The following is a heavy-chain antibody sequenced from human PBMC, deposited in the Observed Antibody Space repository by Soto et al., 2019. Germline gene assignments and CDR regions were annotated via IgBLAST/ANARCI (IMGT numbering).Heavy chain of an antibody. J-gene: IGHJ6*03. Sequence: HPGGSLRLSCAASGYTFNIYWMNWVRQIPGKGLEWVSYISSSGSTIYYADSVKGRFTISRDNAKNSLYLQMNSLRAEDTAVYYCAEGTPMDVWGKGTTVTVSS. V-gene: IGHV3-48*01. CDR1: GYTFNIYW. CDR3: AEGTPMDV. D-gene: IGHD2-15*01. CDR2: ISSSGSTI.